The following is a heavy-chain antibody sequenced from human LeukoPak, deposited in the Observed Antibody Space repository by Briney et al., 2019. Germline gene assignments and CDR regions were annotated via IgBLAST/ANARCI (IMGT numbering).Heavy chain of an antibody. J-gene: IGHJ4*02. CDR2: ISGSGGST. Sequence: PGGSLRLSCAASGFTFGTYAMTWVRQAPGKGLEWVSVISGSGGSTNYADSVKGRFIISRDNSRNTLFLQMNSLRAEDTAVYYCAKEKAFTMLIHWGQGTLVTVSS. CDR1: GFTFGTYA. V-gene: IGHV3-23*01. D-gene: IGHD3-10*01. CDR3: AKEKAFTMLIH.